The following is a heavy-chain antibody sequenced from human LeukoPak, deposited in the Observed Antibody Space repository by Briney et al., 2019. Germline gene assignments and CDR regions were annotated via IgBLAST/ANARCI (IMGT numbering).Heavy chain of an antibody. Sequence: GGSLRLSCAASGFTFSDYYMSWIRQAPGKGLEWVSYISSSGSTIYYADSVKGRFTISRDNAKNSLYLQMNSLRAEDKAVYYCASYFHYYDSSGYYMWGNDYWGQGTLVTVSS. CDR2: ISSSGSTI. D-gene: IGHD3-22*01. CDR1: GFTFSDYY. CDR3: ASYFHYYDSSGYYMWGNDY. V-gene: IGHV3-11*01. J-gene: IGHJ4*02.